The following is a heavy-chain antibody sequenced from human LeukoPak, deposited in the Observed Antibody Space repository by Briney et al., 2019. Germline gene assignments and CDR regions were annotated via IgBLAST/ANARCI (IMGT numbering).Heavy chain of an antibody. CDR2: IIPIFGTA. CDR1: GGTFSSYA. D-gene: IGHD3-22*01. J-gene: IGHJ4*02. CDR3: ARVAGVSYDSSGYLDY. Sequence: ASVKVSCKASGGTFSSYAISWVRQAPGQGLEWMGGIIPIFGTANYAQKFQGRVTITADESTSTAYMELSSLRSEDTAVYYCARVAGVSYDSSGYLDYWGQGTLVTVSS. V-gene: IGHV1-69*13.